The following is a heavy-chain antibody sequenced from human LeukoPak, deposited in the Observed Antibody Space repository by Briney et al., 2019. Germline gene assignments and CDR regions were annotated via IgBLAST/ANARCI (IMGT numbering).Heavy chain of an antibody. CDR3: ARAGDCSSTSCHIGY. Sequence: PGTSLRLSCAASGFTFSNYGMHWVRQAPGKGLEWVAVIWYDGSNKYYADSVKGRFTISRDNSKNTLYLQMNSLRAEDTAVYYCARAGDCSSTSCHIGYWGQGTLVTVSS. CDR2: IWYDGSNK. CDR1: GFTFSNYG. D-gene: IGHD2-2*02. V-gene: IGHV3-33*08. J-gene: IGHJ4*02.